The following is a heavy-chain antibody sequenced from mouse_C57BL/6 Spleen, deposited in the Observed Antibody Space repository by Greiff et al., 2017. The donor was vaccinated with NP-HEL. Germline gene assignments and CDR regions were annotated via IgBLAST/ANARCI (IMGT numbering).Heavy chain of an antibody. CDR2: IDPSDSYT. CDR3: ARWYYGTGYYFDD. CDR1: GYTFTSYW. D-gene: IGHD1-1*01. Sequence: VQLQQPGAELVMPGASVKLSCKASGYTFTSYWMHWVKQRPGQGLEWIGEIDPSDSYTNYNQKFKGKSTLTVDKSSSTAYMQLSSLTSEDSSVYYCARWYYGTGYYFDDWGQGTTLTVSS. J-gene: IGHJ2*01. V-gene: IGHV1-69*01.